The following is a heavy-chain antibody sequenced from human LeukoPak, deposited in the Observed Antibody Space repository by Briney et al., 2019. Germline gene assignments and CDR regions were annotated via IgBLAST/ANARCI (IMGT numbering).Heavy chain of an antibody. CDR1: GGSFSGYY. J-gene: IGHJ6*02. CDR2: INHSGST. Sequence: SETLSLTCAVYGGSFSGYYWSWIRQPPGKGLEWIGEINHSGSTNYNPSLKSRVTISVDTSKNQFSLKLSSVTAADTAVYYCARVSCSSTSCYTSFYGMDVWGQETTVTVSS. CDR3: ARVSCSSTSCYTSFYGMDV. D-gene: IGHD2-2*02. V-gene: IGHV4-34*01.